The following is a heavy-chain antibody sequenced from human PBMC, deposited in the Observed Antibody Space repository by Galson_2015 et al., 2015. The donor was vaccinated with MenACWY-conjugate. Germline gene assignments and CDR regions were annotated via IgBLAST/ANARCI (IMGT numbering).Heavy chain of an antibody. CDR3: AKVPASIKGIYFDY. Sequence: SLRLSCAASGFTFSSYAMSWVRQAPGRGLEWVSPVSGSGGSTYYADSVKGRFTISRDNSKNTLYLQMNSLRAEDTAVYFCAKVPASIKGIYFDYWGQGTLVTVSS. CDR1: GFTFSSYA. J-gene: IGHJ4*02. CDR2: VSGSGGST. D-gene: IGHD2-2*02. V-gene: IGHV3-23*01.